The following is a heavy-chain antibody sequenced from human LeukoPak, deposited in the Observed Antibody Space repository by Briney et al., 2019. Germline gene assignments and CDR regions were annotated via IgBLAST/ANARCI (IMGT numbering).Heavy chain of an antibody. CDR2: IIPLLDIA. Sequence: ASVTVSCKASGYTFTSYGISWVRQAPEQGLEWVGRIIPLLDIANYAQNFQGRVTITADKSTTTAYMELSSLRFGDTAIYYCAQDRASVGAPVDSWGQGTLVTVSS. CDR1: GYTFTSYG. CDR3: AQDRASVGAPVDS. J-gene: IGHJ5*01. D-gene: IGHD1-26*01. V-gene: IGHV1-69*04.